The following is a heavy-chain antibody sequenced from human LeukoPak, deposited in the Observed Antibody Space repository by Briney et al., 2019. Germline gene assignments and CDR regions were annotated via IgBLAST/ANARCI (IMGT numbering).Heavy chain of an antibody. CDR1: GYTFTGYY. D-gene: IGHD3-22*01. Sequence: ASVKVSCKASGYTFTGYYMHWVRQAPGQRLEWLGWINPNSGGTNYAQKFQGRITMTRDTSITTAYMELSSLTSDDTAVYYCARLDITIIPYWGQGTLVTVSS. J-gene: IGHJ4*02. CDR3: ARLDITIIPY. CDR2: INPNSGGT. V-gene: IGHV1-2*02.